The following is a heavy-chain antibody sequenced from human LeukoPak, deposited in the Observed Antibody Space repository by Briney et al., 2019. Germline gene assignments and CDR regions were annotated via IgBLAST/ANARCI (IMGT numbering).Heavy chain of an antibody. CDR3: AKAGEAIVVVTANFDY. J-gene: IGHJ4*02. D-gene: IGHD2-21*02. CDR2: ISWDGGSI. CDR1: GFTFDDYT. Sequence: GGSLRLSCAASGFTFDDYTMHWVRQAPGKGLEWVSLISWDGGSIYYADSVEGRFTISRDNSKNSLYLQMNSLRTEDTAFYYCAKAGEAIVVVTANFDYWGQGTLVTVSS. V-gene: IGHV3-43*01.